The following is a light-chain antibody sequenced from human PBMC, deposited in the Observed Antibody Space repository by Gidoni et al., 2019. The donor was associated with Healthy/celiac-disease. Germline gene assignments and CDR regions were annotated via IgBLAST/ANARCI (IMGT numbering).Light chain of an antibody. V-gene: IGKV1-12*01. J-gene: IGKJ2*01. CDR3: QRANSFPRT. CDR2: AAS. Sequence: DIQMIQPSSSVSASAGDRVTITCRAHQGISSWLAWYQQQPGKAPKLLIYAASSLQSRVPSRFSGSGSGTDFTLTISSLQPEDFASYYCQRANSFPRTFGQGTKLEIK. CDR1: QGISSW.